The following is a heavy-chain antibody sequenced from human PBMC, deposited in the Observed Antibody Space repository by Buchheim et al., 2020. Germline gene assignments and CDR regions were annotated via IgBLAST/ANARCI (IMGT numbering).Heavy chain of an antibody. CDR2: IYPSDSDA. V-gene: IGHV5-51*01. D-gene: IGHD3-10*01. Sequence: EVQLVQSGAEVKKPGESLKISCQASGYTFTKSWIGWVRQVPGKGLEWMGVIYPSDSDARYSPSLQGQVTISVDRSINTAYMQWNSLRASDTATYFCTRQPVVRGVGRFDHWGQGT. J-gene: IGHJ5*02. CDR1: GYTFTKSW. CDR3: TRQPVVRGVGRFDH.